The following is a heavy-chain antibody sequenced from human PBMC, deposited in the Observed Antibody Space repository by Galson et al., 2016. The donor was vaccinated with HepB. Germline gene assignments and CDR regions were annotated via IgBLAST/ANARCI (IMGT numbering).Heavy chain of an antibody. Sequence: TLSLTCSVSGDSITSGVYYWSWIRQPPEKGLEWIGYIYNSGNTYSNPSLESRVSVSVDTSKNQLSLNLRSVTAADTAVYYCARGPPLGCRGSTCYVGAFDIWGRGTMVTVAS. CDR1: GDSITSGVYY. J-gene: IGHJ3*02. CDR3: ARGPPLGCRGSTCYVGAFDI. D-gene: IGHD2-2*01. CDR2: IYNSGNT. V-gene: IGHV4-30-4*01.